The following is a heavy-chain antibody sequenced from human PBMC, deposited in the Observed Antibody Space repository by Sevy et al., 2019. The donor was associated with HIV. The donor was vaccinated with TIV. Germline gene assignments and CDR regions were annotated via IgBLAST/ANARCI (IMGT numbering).Heavy chain of an antibody. J-gene: IGHJ5*02. CDR1: GFTFSSSI. Sequence: GGSLRLSCAASGFTFSSSIINWVRQAPGKGQEWVSSISGTGSTIYYADSVKGRFTISRDNAKNSLYLQMHSLRDEDTAVYYCARSDYGDYVGWFDPWGQGTLVTVSS. CDR2: ISGTGSTI. D-gene: IGHD4-17*01. V-gene: IGHV3-48*02. CDR3: ARSDYGDYVGWFDP.